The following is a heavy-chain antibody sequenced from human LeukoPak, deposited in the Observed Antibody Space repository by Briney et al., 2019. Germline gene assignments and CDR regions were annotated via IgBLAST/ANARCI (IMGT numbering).Heavy chain of an antibody. CDR1: GFTFSDYY. J-gene: IGHJ4*02. CDR3: ARDKYYYDSGSSFFNY. V-gene: IGHV3-7*01. D-gene: IGHD3-10*01. CDR2: IKQDGSEK. Sequence: GGSLRLSCAASGFTFSDYYMSWVRQAPGKGLEWVAHIKQDGSEKYYVDSVKGRFTISRDNAKNSLYLQMNSLRAEDTAVYYCARDKYYYDSGSSFFNYWGQGTLATVSS.